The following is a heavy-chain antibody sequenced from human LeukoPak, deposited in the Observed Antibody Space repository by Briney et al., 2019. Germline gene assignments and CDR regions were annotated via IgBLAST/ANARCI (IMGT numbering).Heavy chain of an antibody. CDR3: ASRPNWFDP. Sequence: SETLSLTCAVYGGSFSGYYWSWIRQPPGKGLEWIGEINHSGSTNYNPSLKSRVTISVDTSKSQFSLKLSSVTAADTAVYYCASRPNWFDPWGQGTLVTVSS. V-gene: IGHV4-34*01. J-gene: IGHJ5*02. CDR2: INHSGST. CDR1: GGSFSGYY.